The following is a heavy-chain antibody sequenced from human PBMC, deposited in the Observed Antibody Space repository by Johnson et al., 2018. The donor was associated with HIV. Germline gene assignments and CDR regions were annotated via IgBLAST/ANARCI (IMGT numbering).Heavy chain of an antibody. Sequence: VQLVESGGGVVRPGRSLRLSCAASGFIFSNYPMHWVRQAPGKGLEWVAVISFDGSKKYHADSVKGRFTISRDNSKNTLYLQMNSLRAEDTAVYYCSRGGGWATDAFDIWGQGAKVTVS. V-gene: IGHV3-30*14. J-gene: IGHJ3*02. D-gene: IGHD5-12*01. CDR1: GFIFSNYP. CDR2: ISFDGSKK. CDR3: SRGGGWATDAFDI.